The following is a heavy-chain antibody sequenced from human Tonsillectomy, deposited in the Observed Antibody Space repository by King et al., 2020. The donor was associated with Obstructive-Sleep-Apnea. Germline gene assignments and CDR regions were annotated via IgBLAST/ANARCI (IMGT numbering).Heavy chain of an antibody. CDR2: ISYDGSNK. Sequence: QLVQSGGGVVQPGRSLRLSCAASGFTFSSYAMHWVRQAPGKGLEGGAVISYDGSNKYYADSVKGRFTISRDNSKNTLYLQMNSLRAEDTAVYYCARGDAVDIWGQGTMVTVSS. CDR1: GFTFSSYA. V-gene: IGHV3-30*04. J-gene: IGHJ3*02. CDR3: ARGDAVDI.